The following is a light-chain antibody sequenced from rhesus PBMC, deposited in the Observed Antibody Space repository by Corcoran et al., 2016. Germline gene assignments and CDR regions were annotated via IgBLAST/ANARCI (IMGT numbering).Light chain of an antibody. CDR3: QQYNSAPPS. CDR2: KAS. V-gene: IGKV1-21*01. J-gene: IGKJ2*01. CDR1: QGISSW. Sequence: DIQMTQSPSSLSASAGDRVTITCRASQGISSWLAWYQQKPGIAPKLLIYKASSLECGVPSRFSGNGSGTDFTLTISRLQREDFATYYSQQYNSAPPSFGQGTKVEIK.